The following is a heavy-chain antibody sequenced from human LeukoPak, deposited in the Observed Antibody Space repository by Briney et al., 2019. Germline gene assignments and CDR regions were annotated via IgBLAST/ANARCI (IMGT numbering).Heavy chain of an antibody. CDR3: ARIAAAGILTDY. CDR2: IYHSGST. D-gene: IGHD6-13*01. CDR1: GYSISSGYY. J-gene: IGHJ4*02. V-gene: IGHV4-38-2*02. Sequence: NPSETLSLTCTVSGYSISSGYYWGWIRQPPGKGLEWIGSIYHSGSTYYNPSLKSRVTISVDTSKNQFSLKLSSVTAADTAVYYCARIAAAGILTDYWGQGTLVTVSS.